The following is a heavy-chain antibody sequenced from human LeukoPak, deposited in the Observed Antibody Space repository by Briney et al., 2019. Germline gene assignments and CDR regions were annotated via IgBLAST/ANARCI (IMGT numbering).Heavy chain of an antibody. CDR3: ARVYYYRT. D-gene: IGHD3-10*01. J-gene: IGHJ4*02. CDR1: GGSVGSDNSY. V-gene: IGHV4-61*02. Sequence: PSETLSLTCTVSGGSVGSDNSYWNWIRQPAGKGLEWIGRIYSDGSSTYNPSLKSRVTILVDTSKNQFSLRLSSRPAADTAMYYCARVYYYRTWGLGTLVTVSS. CDR2: IYSDGSS.